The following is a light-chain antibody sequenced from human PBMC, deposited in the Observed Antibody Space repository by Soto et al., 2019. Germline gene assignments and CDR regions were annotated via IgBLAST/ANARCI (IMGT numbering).Light chain of an antibody. J-gene: IGKJ1*01. V-gene: IGKV1-5*03. CDR1: QNLNNW. CDR2: KAS. Sequence: DIQMTQSPSTLSASVGDRVTITCRASQNLNNWLAWFQQKPGKAPTLLIYKASGLESGVPSRFSSSGSGTEFTLTISSLQPDDSSTYYCQQYNNYPWTFGQGTKVEIK. CDR3: QQYNNYPWT.